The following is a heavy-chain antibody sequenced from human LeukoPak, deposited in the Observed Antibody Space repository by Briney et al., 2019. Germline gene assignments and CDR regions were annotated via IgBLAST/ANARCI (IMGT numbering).Heavy chain of an antibody. CDR3: ARGSIVVVPAASVFDP. CDR2: INPNSGDT. CDR1: GYTLTGYY. D-gene: IGHD2-2*01. J-gene: IGHJ5*02. Sequence: ASVKVSCKASGYTLTGYYIHWVRQAPRQGLEWMGWINPNSGDTNYAQKFLGRVTMTRDTSISTAYMELSRLRSDDTAVYYCARGSIVVVPAASVFDPWGQGTLVTVSS. V-gene: IGHV1-2*02.